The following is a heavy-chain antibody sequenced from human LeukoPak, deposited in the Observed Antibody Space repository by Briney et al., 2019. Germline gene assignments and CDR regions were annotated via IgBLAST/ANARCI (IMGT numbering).Heavy chain of an antibody. Sequence: SETLSLTCTVSGGSISSGSYYWSWIRQLAGKGLEWIGRIYTSGSTNYNPSLKSRVTMSVDKSKNQFFLKLRSVTAADTAVYYCARTGYCSGGTCYRYFDYWGQGTLVTVSS. D-gene: IGHD2-15*01. J-gene: IGHJ4*02. CDR1: GGSISSGSYY. CDR3: ARTGYCSGGTCYRYFDY. V-gene: IGHV4-61*02. CDR2: IYTSGST.